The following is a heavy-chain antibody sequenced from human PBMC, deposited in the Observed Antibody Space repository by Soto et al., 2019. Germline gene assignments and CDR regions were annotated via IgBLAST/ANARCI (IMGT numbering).Heavy chain of an antibody. D-gene: IGHD6-6*01. Sequence: SETLSLTCAVYGGSFSGYYWSWIRQPPGKGLEWIGEINHSGSTNYNPSLKSRVTISVDTSKNQFSLKLSSVTAADTAVYYCARARTRYSSSSLRYYYGMDVWGQGTTVTVYS. CDR2: INHSGST. CDR3: ARARTRYSSSSLRYYYGMDV. J-gene: IGHJ6*02. CDR1: GGSFSGYY. V-gene: IGHV4-34*01.